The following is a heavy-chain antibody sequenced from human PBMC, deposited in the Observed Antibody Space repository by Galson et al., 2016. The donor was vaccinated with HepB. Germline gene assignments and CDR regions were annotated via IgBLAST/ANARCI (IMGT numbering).Heavy chain of an antibody. Sequence: LRLSCAASGFTFSGYAMHWVRQAPGKGLEWVAVISYDGSNKYYADSVRGRFTISRDNSKNTLYLQMNSLRAEDTAVYYCASLRSGSYAFDIWGQGTMVTVSS. CDR3: ASLRSGSYAFDI. D-gene: IGHD3-22*01. CDR1: GFTFSGYA. CDR2: ISYDGSNK. V-gene: IGHV3-30*03. J-gene: IGHJ3*02.